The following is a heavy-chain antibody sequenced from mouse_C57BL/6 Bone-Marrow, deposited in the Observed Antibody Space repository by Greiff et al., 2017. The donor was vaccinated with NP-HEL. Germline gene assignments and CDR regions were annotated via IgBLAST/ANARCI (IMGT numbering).Heavy chain of an antibody. J-gene: IGHJ1*03. V-gene: IGHV2-5*01. CDR3: AKKRRGYDWYFDV. Sequence: VHLVESGPGLVQPSQSLSITCTVSGFSLTSYGVHWVRQSPGKGLEWLGVIWRGGSTDYNAAFMSRLSITKDNSKSQVFFKMNSLQADDTAIYYCAKKRRGYDWYFDVWGTGTTVTVSS. CDR1: GFSLTSYG. CDR2: IWRGGST. D-gene: IGHD2-2*01.